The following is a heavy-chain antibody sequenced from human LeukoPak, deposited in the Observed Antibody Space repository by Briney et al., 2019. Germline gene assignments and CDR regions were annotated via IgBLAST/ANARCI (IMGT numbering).Heavy chain of an antibody. CDR1: GGTFSSYA. CDR3: AREAYGDYETFDY. Sequence: GASVKVSCKASGGTFSSYAISWVRQAPGQGLEWMGGIIPIFGTANYAQKFQGRVTITADESTSTAYMELSSLRSEDTAVYYCAREAYGDYETFDYWSQGTLVTVSS. CDR2: IIPIFGTA. J-gene: IGHJ4*02. D-gene: IGHD4-17*01. V-gene: IGHV1-69*13.